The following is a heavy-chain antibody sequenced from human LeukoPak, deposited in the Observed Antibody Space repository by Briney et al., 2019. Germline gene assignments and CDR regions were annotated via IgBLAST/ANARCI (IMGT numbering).Heavy chain of an antibody. V-gene: IGHV1-69*13. J-gene: IGHJ5*02. Sequence: SVKVSCEASGYTFTSYAISWVRQAPGQGLEWMGGIIPIFGTANYAQKFQGRVTITADESTSTAYMELSSLRSEDTAVYYCARDSGKYSSSVNWFDPWGQGTLVTVSS. D-gene: IGHD6-6*01. CDR3: ARDSGKYSSSVNWFDP. CDR2: IIPIFGTA. CDR1: GYTFTSYA.